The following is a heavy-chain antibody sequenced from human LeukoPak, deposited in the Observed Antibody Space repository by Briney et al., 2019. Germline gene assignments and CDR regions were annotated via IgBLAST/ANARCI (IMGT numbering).Heavy chain of an antibody. CDR2: IIPILGIA. V-gene: IGHV1-69*04. Sequence: SVKVSCMASGGTFSSYAISWVRQAPGQGLEWMGRIIPILGIANCAQKFQGRVTITADKSTSTAYMELSSLRTEDTAVYYCARLAGTYYDILPDYWGQGTLVTVSS. J-gene: IGHJ4*02. CDR3: ARLAGTYYDILPDY. CDR1: GGTFSSYA. D-gene: IGHD3-9*01.